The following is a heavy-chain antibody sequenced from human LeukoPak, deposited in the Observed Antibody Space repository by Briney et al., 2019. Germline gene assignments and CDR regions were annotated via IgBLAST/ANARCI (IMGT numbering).Heavy chain of an antibody. V-gene: IGHV5-51*01. D-gene: IGHD3-10*01. J-gene: IGHJ3*02. CDR3: ARYRSYYYGSGSDAFDI. CDR1: GYSFTSYW. Sequence: GESLKISCKGSGYSFTSYWIGWVRQMPGKGLEWMGIIYPGDSDTRYSPSFQGQVTISADKSISTAYLQWSSLKASDTAMYYCARYRSYYYGSGSDAFDIWGQGTMVTVSS. CDR2: IYPGDSDT.